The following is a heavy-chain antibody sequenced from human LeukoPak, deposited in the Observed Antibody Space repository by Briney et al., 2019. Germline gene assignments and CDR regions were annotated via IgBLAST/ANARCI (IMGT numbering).Heavy chain of an antibody. Sequence: GGSLRLSCAASGFTFSSYGMHWVRQAPGKGLEWVAVISYDGSVKYYADSVKGRFTISRDNSKNTLYLQMNSLRAEDTAVYYCARGELKDTAMVIADYWGQGTLVTVSS. CDR1: GFTFSSYG. J-gene: IGHJ4*02. V-gene: IGHV3-30*19. D-gene: IGHD5-18*01. CDR3: ARGELKDTAMVIADY. CDR2: ISYDGSVK.